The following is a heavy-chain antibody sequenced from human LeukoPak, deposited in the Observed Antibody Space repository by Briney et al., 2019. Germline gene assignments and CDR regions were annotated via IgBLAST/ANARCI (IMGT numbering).Heavy chain of an antibody. D-gene: IGHD5-12*01. CDR2: IGGSNGIT. J-gene: IGHJ4*02. CDR1: GFTLSDYY. V-gene: IGHV3-23*01. CDR3: ARNENSGWGYFDY. Sequence: PGGALRLSCAASGFTLSDYYMNWVRQAPGKGLEWVSVIGGSNGITFYVGSVKGRFTISRDNSKDTLYLQMNSLRAEDTAVYYCARNENSGWGYFDYWGQGTLVTVSS.